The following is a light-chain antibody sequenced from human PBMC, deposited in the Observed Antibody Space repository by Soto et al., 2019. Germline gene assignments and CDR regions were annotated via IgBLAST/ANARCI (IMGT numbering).Light chain of an antibody. J-gene: IGLJ2*01. Sequence: QSALTQPPSASGSPGQSVTISCTGSSSDVGGYNYVSWNQQHPGKAPKLMIYEVSKRPSGVPDRLSGSKSGNTASLTVSGIQAEDGADYYCSSYGGSNTVVFGGGTKLTVL. CDR1: SSDVGGYNY. CDR3: SSYGGSNTVV. CDR2: EVS. V-gene: IGLV2-8*01.